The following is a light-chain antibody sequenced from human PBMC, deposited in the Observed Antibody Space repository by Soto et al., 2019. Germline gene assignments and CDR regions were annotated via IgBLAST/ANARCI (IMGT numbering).Light chain of an antibody. Sequence: IQMTQSPSTLSASVGDRVTITCRASQDIRTAIGWYQQKIGRAPSLLIYLASYLQTGVPRRFRGSGSGTDFTLTISSLQPEDFCTYYCLQDSNYPLTFGAGTKVDIK. CDR3: LQDSNYPLT. V-gene: IGKV1-6*01. CDR1: QDIRTA. CDR2: LAS. J-gene: IGKJ3*01.